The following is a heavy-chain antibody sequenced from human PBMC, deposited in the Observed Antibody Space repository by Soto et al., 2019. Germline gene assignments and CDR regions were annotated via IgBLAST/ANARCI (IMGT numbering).Heavy chain of an antibody. V-gene: IGHV4-30-4*01. CDR3: ARRDRSGFSYWLDT. CDR1: GGSITNTDYY. CDR2: IDYSGST. J-gene: IGHJ5*02. D-gene: IGHD3-22*01. Sequence: QVQLQESGPGLVKPSQTLSLTCSVSGGSITNTDYYWNWIRQSPGKGLEWIGSIDYSGSTYYNPSIKSRVIISADTSKNLFSLKLSSVTAADTAVYYCARRDRSGFSYWLDTWGQGTLVTVSS.